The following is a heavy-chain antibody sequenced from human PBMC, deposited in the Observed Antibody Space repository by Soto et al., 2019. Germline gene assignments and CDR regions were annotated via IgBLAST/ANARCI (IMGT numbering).Heavy chain of an antibody. V-gene: IGHV3-33*03. CDR3: ARWGCSGSNCNLNQRSFDL. D-gene: IGHD2-15*01. CDR1: GFIFNEYG. Sequence: QVQLVESGGGVVQPGRSLRLSCAASGFIFNEYGIHWVRQAPGKGLEWVAVIWYDGSSKYYADSVKGRFTFSRDNSKNTMSLQMNSLRVEDTAVYYCARWGCSGSNCNLNQRSFDLWGQGTLVTVSS. CDR2: IWYDGSSK. J-gene: IGHJ4*02.